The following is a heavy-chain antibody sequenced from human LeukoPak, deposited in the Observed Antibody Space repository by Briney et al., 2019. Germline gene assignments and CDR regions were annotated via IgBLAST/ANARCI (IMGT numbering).Heavy chain of an antibody. CDR3: AKDGIRYCSGGSCVTVDY. D-gene: IGHD2-15*01. Sequence: PGRSLRLSCAASGFTFSSYGMHWVRQAPGKGLELVAVISYDGSNKYYAYSVKGRFTISRDNSKNTLYLQMNSLRAEDTAVFFQAKDGIRYCSGGSCVTVDYWGQGTLVTVSS. CDR2: ISYDGSNK. CDR1: GFTFSSYG. J-gene: IGHJ4*02. V-gene: IGHV3-30*18.